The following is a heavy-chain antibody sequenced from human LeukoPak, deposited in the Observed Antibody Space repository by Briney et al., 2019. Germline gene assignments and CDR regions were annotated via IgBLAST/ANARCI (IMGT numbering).Heavy chain of an antibody. D-gene: IGHD2-15*01. V-gene: IGHV4-39*07. CDR3: PGGGCSWFDP. Sequence: SETLSLTCTVSGGSISSSSYYWGWIRQPPGKGLEWIGSIYYSGNTYYNPSLKSRVTISVDTSKNQFSLKLSSVTAADTAVYYCPGGGCSWFDPWGQGTLVTVSS. CDR1: GGSISSSSYY. J-gene: IGHJ5*02. CDR2: IYYSGNT.